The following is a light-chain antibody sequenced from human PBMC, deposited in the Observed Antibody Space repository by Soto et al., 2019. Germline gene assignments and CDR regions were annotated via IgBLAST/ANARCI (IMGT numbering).Light chain of an antibody. CDR1: QNVYINS. CDR3: QQYGGTPFT. V-gene: IGKV3-20*01. CDR2: GPS. J-gene: IGKJ3*01. Sequence: EIVLTQSPRTLSLSPGESATLSCRASQNVYINSLAWFQQKPGQTPRLLIYGPSTRAAGVPDRFTGSGSWADFALTITSLEPEDFAMYYCQQYGGTPFTFGPGX.